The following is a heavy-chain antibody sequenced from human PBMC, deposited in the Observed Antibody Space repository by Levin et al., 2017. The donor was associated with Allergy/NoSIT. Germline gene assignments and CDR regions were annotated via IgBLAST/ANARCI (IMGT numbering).Heavy chain of an antibody. V-gene: IGHV3-49*04. D-gene: IGHD3-16*02. Sequence: GESLKISCTGSGFTFGDYAMSWVRQAPGKGLEWVGFIRNKAHGGTTAYAASVKGRLTISRDDSKSIAYLQMNSLKTEDTSVYFCARGGPPNYDYNWGSYRDGYFDDWGQGTLVTVSS. CDR3: ARGGPPNYDYNWGSYRDGYFDD. CDR2: IRNKAHGGTT. CDR1: GFTFGDYA. J-gene: IGHJ4*02.